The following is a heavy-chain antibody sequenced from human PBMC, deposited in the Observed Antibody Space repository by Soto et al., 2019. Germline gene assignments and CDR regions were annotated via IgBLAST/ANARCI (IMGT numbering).Heavy chain of an antibody. CDR2: IIPIFGTA. D-gene: IGHD6-19*01. J-gene: IGHJ4*02. CDR3: ARDSGIAVAGTAILFDY. CDR1: GGPFSSYS. Sequence: GASVKVSCKASGGPFSSYSISCVRHAPGQGLEWMGGIIPIFGTANYAQKFQGRVTITADESTSTAYMELRSLRSEDTAVYYCARDSGIAVAGTAILFDYWGQGTMVTVSS. V-gene: IGHV1-69*13.